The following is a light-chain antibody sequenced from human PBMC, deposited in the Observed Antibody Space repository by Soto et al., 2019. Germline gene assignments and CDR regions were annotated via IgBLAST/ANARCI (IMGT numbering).Light chain of an antibody. Sequence: EIVLTQSPGTLSLSPGERATLSCRASQSVSSSYLAWYQQKPGQAPRLLIYGASSRATGIPDRFSGSGCGTDFTLTISRLEPEDFAVYYCQQYGSSPGYTFVQGTKLEIK. CDR2: GAS. J-gene: IGKJ2*01. CDR1: QSVSSSY. V-gene: IGKV3-20*01. CDR3: QQYGSSPGYT.